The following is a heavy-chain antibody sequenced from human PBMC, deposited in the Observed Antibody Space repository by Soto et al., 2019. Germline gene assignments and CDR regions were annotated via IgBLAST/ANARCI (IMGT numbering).Heavy chain of an antibody. D-gene: IGHD3-16*01. Sequence: QLQLQESGSGLVKPSQTLSLTCAVSGGSISSGGYSWSWIRQPPGKGLEWIGYIYHSGSTYYNPSLKSRVTISVDRSKNHFSLKLSSVTAADTAVYYCARLILDIGGWFDPWGQGTLVTVSS. V-gene: IGHV4-30-2*01. CDR2: IYHSGST. J-gene: IGHJ5*02. CDR1: GGSISSGGYS. CDR3: ARLILDIGGWFDP.